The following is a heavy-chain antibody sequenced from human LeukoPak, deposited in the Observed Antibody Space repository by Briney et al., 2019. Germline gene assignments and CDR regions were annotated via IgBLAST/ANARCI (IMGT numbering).Heavy chain of an antibody. CDR3: ARDADYDTLTGYSGCYY. CDR1: GGSPCSGSYY. CDR2: VNYGGST. D-gene: IGHD3-9*01. J-gene: IGHJ4*02. Sequence: ETLSLTCTVSGGSPCSGSYYWGWIRPPPGKGLGWVGCVNYGGSTNSNPSLKSRVTISIDTTKNQFSLRLSSVTAADTAVDYCARDADYDTLTGYSGCYYWGQGTLVPVSS. V-gene: IGHV4-39*07.